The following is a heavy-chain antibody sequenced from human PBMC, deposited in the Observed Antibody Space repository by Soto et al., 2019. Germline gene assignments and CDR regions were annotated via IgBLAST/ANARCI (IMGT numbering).Heavy chain of an antibody. V-gene: IGHV2-5*02. CDR2: IYWDDDK. J-gene: IGHJ4*02. D-gene: IGHD3-3*01. CDR3: AHRVLRMVFVLVTTTVIYFDF. CDR1: GFSLTTSGVG. Sequence: QITLNESGPTVVRPTEALTLTCRFSGFSLTTSGVGVGWIRQSPGKAPEWLALIYWDDDKRYSASLKSTLTITKHTPKNQVVLTVADLDPKDTATSYCAHRVLRMVFVLVTTTVIYFDFWAQGTPVAVSS.